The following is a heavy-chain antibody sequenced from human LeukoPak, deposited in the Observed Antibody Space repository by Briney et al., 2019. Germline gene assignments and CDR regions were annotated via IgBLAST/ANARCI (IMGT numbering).Heavy chain of an antibody. CDR1: GFTFDDYG. Sequence: GGSLRLSCAASGFTFDDYGMSWDRQAPGKGLEWVSGINWNGGSTGYADSVKGRFTISRDNAKNSLYLQMNSLRAEDTAVYYCARLFRRRGVFWSGYNYWGQGTLVTVSS. CDR3: ARLFRRRGVFWSGYNY. D-gene: IGHD3-3*01. V-gene: IGHV3-20*04. CDR2: INWNGGST. J-gene: IGHJ4*02.